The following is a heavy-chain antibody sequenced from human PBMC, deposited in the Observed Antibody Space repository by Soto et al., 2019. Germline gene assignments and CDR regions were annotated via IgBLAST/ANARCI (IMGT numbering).Heavy chain of an antibody. CDR3: AKDGEYDFWSGYQPDY. V-gene: IGHV3-30*18. Sequence: QVQLVESGGGVVQPGRSLRLSCAASGFTFSSYGMHWVRQAPGKGLEWVAVISYDGSNKYYADSVKGRFTISRDNSKNTLYLQMNSLRAEDTAVYYCAKDGEYDFWSGYQPDYWGQGTLVTVSS. D-gene: IGHD3-3*01. CDR2: ISYDGSNK. CDR1: GFTFSSYG. J-gene: IGHJ4*02.